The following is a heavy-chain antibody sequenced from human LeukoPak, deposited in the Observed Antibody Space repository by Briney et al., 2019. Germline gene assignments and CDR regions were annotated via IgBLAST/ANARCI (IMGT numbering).Heavy chain of an antibody. CDR2: IYSGGST. J-gene: IGHJ4*02. D-gene: IGHD3-3*02. V-gene: IGHV3-66*01. Sequence: GGSLRLSCAASGFTVTSNYMSWVRQAPGKGLEWVSIIYSGGSTYYADSVKGRFTISRDNSKNTLYLQMNSLRAEDTAVYYCARVSVGRYYFDNWGQGTPVTVS. CDR1: GFTVTSNY. CDR3: ARVSVGRYYFDN.